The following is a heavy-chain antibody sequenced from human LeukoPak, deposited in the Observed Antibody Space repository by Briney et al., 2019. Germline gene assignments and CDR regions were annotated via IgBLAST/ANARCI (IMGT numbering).Heavy chain of an antibody. CDR3: ARVVSHDAFDI. CDR1: GYTFTSYG. D-gene: IGHD2-2*01. V-gene: IGHV1-2*02. J-gene: IGHJ3*02. Sequence: ASVKVSCKASGYTFTSYGISWVRQAPGQGLEWMGWINPNSGGTNYAQKFQGRVTMTRDTSISTAYMELSRLRSDDTAVYYCARVVSHDAFDIWGQGTMVTVSS. CDR2: INPNSGGT.